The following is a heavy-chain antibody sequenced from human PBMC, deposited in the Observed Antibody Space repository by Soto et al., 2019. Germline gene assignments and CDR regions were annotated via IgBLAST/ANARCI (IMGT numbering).Heavy chain of an antibody. J-gene: IGHJ4*02. CDR2: INTYNGNT. CDR1: GYTFTNYG. CDR3: ARGSSPVDFDY. Sequence: QVQLVQSGAEVKKPGASVQVSCKASGYTFTNYGINWVRQAPGQGLEWMGWINTYNGNTNFAQRLQGRVTMTTEASTSTAYMELRSLRSDDTAEYYCARGSSPVDFDYWGQGTLVTVSS. D-gene: IGHD6-13*01. V-gene: IGHV1-18*01.